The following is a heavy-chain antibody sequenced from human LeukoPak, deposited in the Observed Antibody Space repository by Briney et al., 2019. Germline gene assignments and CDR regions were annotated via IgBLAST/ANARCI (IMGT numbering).Heavy chain of an antibody. Sequence: GGSLRLSCAASGFTFSSYWMSWVRQAPGKGLEWVSLISGDGGRIYYADSVRGRFTISRDNSKNSLFLQMNNLRIEDTALYYCTKDRYCSSSSCPTDHWGQGTLVTVSS. V-gene: IGHV3-43*02. D-gene: IGHD2-2*01. CDR3: TKDRYCSSSSCPTDH. CDR2: ISGDGGRI. CDR1: GFTFSSYW. J-gene: IGHJ4*02.